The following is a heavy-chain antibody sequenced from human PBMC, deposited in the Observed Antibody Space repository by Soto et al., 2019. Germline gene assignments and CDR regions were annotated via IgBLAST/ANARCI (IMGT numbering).Heavy chain of an antibody. CDR3: ARRYSSSFDY. CDR1: GDSISGTRW. CDR2: IYHGGST. Sequence: SETLSLTCTVSGDSISGTRWRRWVRQSPGKGLEWIGDIYHGGSTNYNPSLKSRVTISVDTSKNQFSLKLSSVTAADTAVYYCARRYSSSFDYWGQGTLVTVSS. V-gene: IGHV4-4*02. D-gene: IGHD6-13*01. J-gene: IGHJ4*02.